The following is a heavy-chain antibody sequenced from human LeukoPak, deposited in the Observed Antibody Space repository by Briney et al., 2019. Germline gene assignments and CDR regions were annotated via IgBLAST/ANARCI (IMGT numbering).Heavy chain of an antibody. D-gene: IGHD4-17*01. CDR3: ARYGDDYGDYSGVY. CDR2: MNPNSGNT. Sequence: GASVKVSCKASGYTFTSYDINWVRQATGQGLEWMGWMNPNSGNTGYAQKFQGRVTITRNTSISTAYMELSSLRSEDTAVYYCARYGDDYGDYSGVYWGQGTLVTVSS. J-gene: IGHJ4*02. CDR1: GYTFTSYD. V-gene: IGHV1-8*03.